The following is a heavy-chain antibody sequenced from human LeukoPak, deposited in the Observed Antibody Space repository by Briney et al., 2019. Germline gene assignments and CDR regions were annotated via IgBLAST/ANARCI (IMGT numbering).Heavy chain of an antibody. Sequence: GASLRLSCAASGFTFSSYAMSWLRQAPGKGLEWVSAISGSGGSTYYADSVKGRFTISRDNSKNTLYLQMNSLRAEDTAVYYCAKGNGIVGATTFDYWGQGTLVTVSS. CDR1: GFTFSSYA. D-gene: IGHD1-26*01. J-gene: IGHJ4*02. V-gene: IGHV3-23*01. CDR3: AKGNGIVGATTFDY. CDR2: ISGSGGST.